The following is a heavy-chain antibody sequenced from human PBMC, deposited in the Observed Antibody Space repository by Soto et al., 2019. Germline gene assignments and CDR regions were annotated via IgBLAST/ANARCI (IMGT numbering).Heavy chain of an antibody. CDR1: GYTFTTHG. V-gene: IGHV1-3*01. CDR3: ARVMAVQAFDI. Sequence: ASVKVSCKASGYTFTTHGIHWVRQAPGQSLEWMGWINAATGQVKYSQNSQGRVTITRDVSARTAYMELNSLRSEDAAVYYCARVMAVQAFDIWGLGTRVTVSS. CDR2: INAATGQV. D-gene: IGHD3-10*01. J-gene: IGHJ3*02.